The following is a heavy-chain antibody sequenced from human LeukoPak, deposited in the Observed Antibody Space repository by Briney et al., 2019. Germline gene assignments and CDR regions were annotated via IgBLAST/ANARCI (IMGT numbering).Heavy chain of an antibody. V-gene: IGHV1-69*13. CDR1: GGTFSSYA. D-gene: IGHD3-10*01. CDR2: IIPIFGTA. Sequence: ASVKVSCKASGGTFSSYAISWVRQAPGQGLEWMGGIIPIFGTANYAQKFQGRVTITADESTSTAYMELSSLRSEDTAVYYCARVTMVRGVFHWFDPWGQGTLVTVSS. J-gene: IGHJ5*02. CDR3: ARVTMVRGVFHWFDP.